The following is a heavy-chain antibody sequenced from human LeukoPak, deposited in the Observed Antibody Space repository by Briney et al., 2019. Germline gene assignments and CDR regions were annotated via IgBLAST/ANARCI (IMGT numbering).Heavy chain of an antibody. Sequence: SDTLSLTCAVSGYSISSSNWWGWIRQPPGKGLEWIGYIYYSGSTYYNPSLKSRVTMSVDTSKNQFSLKLSSVTAVDTAVYYCARDPRRSGYYPASMDVWGQGTTVTVSS. CDR1: GYSISSSNW. V-gene: IGHV4-28*03. CDR3: ARDPRRSGYYPASMDV. CDR2: IYYSGST. D-gene: IGHD3-22*01. J-gene: IGHJ6*02.